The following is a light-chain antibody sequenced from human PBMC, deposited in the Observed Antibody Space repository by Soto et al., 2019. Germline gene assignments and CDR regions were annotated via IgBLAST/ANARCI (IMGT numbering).Light chain of an antibody. Sequence: IGLEQSLGALSLSPEERATLSCRASQSVSSYLAWYQQKPGQAPRLLIYDASNRATGIPARFSGSGSGTDFTLTISSLEPEDFAVYYCQQYSNLPPITFGQGTRLEI. CDR2: DAS. CDR1: QSVSSY. V-gene: IGKV3-11*01. CDR3: QQYSNLPPIT. J-gene: IGKJ5*01.